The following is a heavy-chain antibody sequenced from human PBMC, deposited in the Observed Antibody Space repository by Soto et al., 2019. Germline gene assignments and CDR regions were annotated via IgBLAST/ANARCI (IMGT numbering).Heavy chain of an antibody. CDR1: GFTFSSYA. J-gene: IGHJ6*02. Sequence: QVQLVESGGGVVQPGRSLRLSCAASGFTFSSYAMHWVRQAPGKGLEWVAVISYDGSNKYYADSVKGRFTISRDNSKNTLYLQMNGLRAEDTAVYYCARDKGFYYYYYGMDVWGQGTTVTVSS. V-gene: IGHV3-30-3*01. CDR3: ARDKGFYYYYYGMDV. CDR2: ISYDGSNK.